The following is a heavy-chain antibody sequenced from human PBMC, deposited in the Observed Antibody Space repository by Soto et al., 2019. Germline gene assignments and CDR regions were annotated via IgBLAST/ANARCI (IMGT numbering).Heavy chain of an antibody. D-gene: IGHD3-22*01. Sequence: GSLRLSCAASGFTFSSYGMHWVRQAPGKGLEWVAVIWYDGSNKYYADSVKGRFTISRDNSKSTLYLQMNSLRAEDTAVYYCARDSGYYSFFFDYWGQGTLVTVSS. CDR3: ARDSGYYSFFFDY. V-gene: IGHV3-33*01. CDR1: GFTFSSYG. CDR2: IWYDGSNK. J-gene: IGHJ4*02.